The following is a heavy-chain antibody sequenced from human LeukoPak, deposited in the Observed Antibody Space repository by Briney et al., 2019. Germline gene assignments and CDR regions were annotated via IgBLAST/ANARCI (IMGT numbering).Heavy chain of an antibody. V-gene: IGHV1-2*02. CDR2: INPNSGGT. Sequence: ASVKVSCKASGYTFTSYGISWVRQAPGQGLEWMGWINPNSGGTNYAQKFQGRVTMTRDTSISTAYMELSRLRSDDTAVYYCARDDAAVGVDYWGQGILVTVSS. J-gene: IGHJ4*02. D-gene: IGHD6-19*01. CDR3: ARDDAAVGVDY. CDR1: GYTFTSYG.